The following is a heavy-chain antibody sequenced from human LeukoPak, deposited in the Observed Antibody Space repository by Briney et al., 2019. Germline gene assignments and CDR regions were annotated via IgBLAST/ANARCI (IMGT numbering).Heavy chain of an antibody. V-gene: IGHV3-20*04. D-gene: IGHD4-17*01. CDR1: GFTFDDYG. J-gene: IGHJ3*02. Sequence: GGSLRLSCAASGFTFDDYGMSWVRQAPGKGLEWVSGINWNGGSTGYADSVKGRFTISRDNSKNTLYLQMNSLRAEDTAVYYCARDSYGDYQARAFDIWGQGTMVTVSS. CDR3: ARDSYGDYQARAFDI. CDR2: INWNGGST.